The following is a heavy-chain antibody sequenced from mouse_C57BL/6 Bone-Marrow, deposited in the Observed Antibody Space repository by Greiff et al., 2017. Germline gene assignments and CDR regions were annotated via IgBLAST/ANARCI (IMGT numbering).Heavy chain of an antibody. CDR2: IDPENGDT. D-gene: IGHD2-4*01. Sequence: EVQLQESGAELVRPGASVKLSCTASGFNIKDDYMHWVKQRPEQGLEWIGWIDPENGDTESASKFQGKATITADTSSNTAYLQLSSLTSEDTAVYYCTAYDYSWFAYWGQGTLVTVSA. V-gene: IGHV14-4*01. J-gene: IGHJ3*01. CDR1: GFNIKDDY. CDR3: TAYDYSWFAY.